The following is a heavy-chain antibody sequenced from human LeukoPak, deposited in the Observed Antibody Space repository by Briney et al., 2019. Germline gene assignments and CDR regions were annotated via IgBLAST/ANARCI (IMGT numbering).Heavy chain of an antibody. Sequence: GGSLRLSCAASGFTFSSYWMSWVRQAPGKGLEWVANIKQDGSEKYYVDSVKGRFTISRDNAKNSLYLQMNSLRAEDTAVYYCARDISIAVAGGYFDYWGQGTLVTVSS. CDR1: GFTFSSYW. J-gene: IGHJ4*02. CDR3: ARDISIAVAGGYFDY. CDR2: IKQDGSEK. V-gene: IGHV3-7*01. D-gene: IGHD6-19*01.